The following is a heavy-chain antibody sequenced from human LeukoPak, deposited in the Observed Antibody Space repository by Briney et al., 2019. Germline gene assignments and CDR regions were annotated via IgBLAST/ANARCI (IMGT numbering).Heavy chain of an antibody. CDR2: IYYSGST. V-gene: IGHV4-39*07. CDR1: GGSISSSSYY. J-gene: IGHJ4*02. CDR3: AREQLWCYSPYYFDY. D-gene: IGHD4/OR15-4a*01. Sequence: WETLSLTCTVSGGSISSSSYYWGWIRQPPGKGLEWIGSIYYSGSTYYNPSLKSRVTISVDTSKNQFSLKLSSVTAADTAVYYCAREQLWCYSPYYFDYWGQGTLVTVSS.